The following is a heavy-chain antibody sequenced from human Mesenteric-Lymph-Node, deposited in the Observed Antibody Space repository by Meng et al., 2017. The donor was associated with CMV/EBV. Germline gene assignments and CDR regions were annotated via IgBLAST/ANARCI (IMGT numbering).Heavy chain of an antibody. D-gene: IGHD2-2*01. CDR2: IKHNGSEK. V-gene: IGHV3-7*03. CDR3: AREDIVVVPAAMDYYYGMDV. CDR1: GFTFSSYA. J-gene: IGHJ6*02. Sequence: GESLKISCAASGFTFSSYAMSWVRQAPGKGLEWVANIKHNGSEKYYVDSVRGRFTISRDNAENSLYLQMNSLRAEDTAVYYCAREDIVVVPAAMDYYYGMDVWGQGTTVTVSS.